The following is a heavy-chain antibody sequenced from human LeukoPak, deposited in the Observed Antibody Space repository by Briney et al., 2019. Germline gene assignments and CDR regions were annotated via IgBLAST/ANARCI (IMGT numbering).Heavy chain of an antibody. V-gene: IGHV3-30*02. CDR1: GFTFSSYG. CDR3: AKNVRRFGELKDNWFDP. Sequence: GGSLRLSCAASGFTFSSYGMHWVRQAPGKGLEWVAFIRYDGSNKYYADSVKGRFTISRDNSKNTLYLQMNSLRAEDTAVYYCAKNVRRFGELKDNWFDPWGRGTLVTVSS. D-gene: IGHD3-10*01. J-gene: IGHJ5*02. CDR2: IRYDGSNK.